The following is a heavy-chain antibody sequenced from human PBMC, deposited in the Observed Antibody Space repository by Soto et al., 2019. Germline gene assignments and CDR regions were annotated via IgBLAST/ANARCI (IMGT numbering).Heavy chain of an antibody. J-gene: IGHJ4*02. V-gene: IGHV4-59*01. CDR3: ARGDDYGGSNFDY. D-gene: IGHD4-17*01. Sequence: QVQLQESGLGLVKPSETLSLTCTVSGGSISSYYWSWIRQPPGKGLEWIGYIYYSGSTNYNPSLKSRVTISVDTSKNQFSLKLSSVTAADTAVYYCARGDDYGGSNFDYWGQGTLVTVSS. CDR1: GGSISSYY. CDR2: IYYSGST.